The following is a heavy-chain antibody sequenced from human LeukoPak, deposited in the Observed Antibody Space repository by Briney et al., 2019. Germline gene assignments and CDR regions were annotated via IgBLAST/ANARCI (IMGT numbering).Heavy chain of an antibody. CDR1: GGSFSGYY. J-gene: IGHJ4*02. D-gene: IGHD5-18*01. CDR3: ARGVPGIQIWLRKGRFDY. CDR2: INHSGST. Sequence: SETLSLTCAVYGGSFSGYYWSWIRQPPGKGLEWIGEINHSGSTNYSPSLKSRLTISVDTSKNQFSLKLSSVTAADTAVYYCARGVPGIQIWLRKGRFDYWGQGTLVTVSS. V-gene: IGHV4-34*01.